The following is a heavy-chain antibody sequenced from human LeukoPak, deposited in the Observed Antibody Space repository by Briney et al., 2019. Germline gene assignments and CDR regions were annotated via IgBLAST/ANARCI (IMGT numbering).Heavy chain of an antibody. CDR3: ARDEGVGATAFDI. CDR2: IYTSGST. CDR1: GGSISSSSYY. D-gene: IGHD1-26*01. V-gene: IGHV4-61*02. Sequence: SETLSLTCTVSGGSISSSSYYWSWIRQPAGKGLEWIGRIYTSGSTNYNPSLKSRVTMSVDTSKNQFSLKLSSVTAADTAVYYCARDEGVGATAFDIWGQGTMVTVSS. J-gene: IGHJ3*02.